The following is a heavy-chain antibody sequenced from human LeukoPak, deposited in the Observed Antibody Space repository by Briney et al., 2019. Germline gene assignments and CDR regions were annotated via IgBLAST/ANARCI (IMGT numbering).Heavy chain of an antibody. CDR1: GFTFSSYS. CDR3: ARFPSSGWSNFDY. J-gene: IGHJ4*02. V-gene: IGHV3-48*02. Sequence: PGGSLRLSCAASGFTFSSYSFNWVRQAPGKGLDWVSYINPSGSTIYYADSVRGRFTISRDNAKTSLYLQMNSLRDEDTAIYYCARFPSSGWSNFDYWGQGTLVTVSS. CDR2: INPSGSTI. D-gene: IGHD6-19*01.